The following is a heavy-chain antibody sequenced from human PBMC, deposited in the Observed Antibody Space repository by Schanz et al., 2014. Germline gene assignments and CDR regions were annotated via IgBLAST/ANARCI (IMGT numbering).Heavy chain of an antibody. CDR3: ARHWRRDYFDY. V-gene: IGHV4-34*01. D-gene: IGHD3-3*01. CDR1: GFSFSSYS. Sequence: QVQLVESGGGLVQPGESLRLSCAVSGFSFSSYSMSWVRQPPGKGLEWIGEINHSGSTNYNPSLKSRVTISVDTSKNPFSLKGRSVTAADTAVYYCARHWRRDYFDYWGQGTLVTVSS. J-gene: IGHJ4*02. CDR2: INHSGST.